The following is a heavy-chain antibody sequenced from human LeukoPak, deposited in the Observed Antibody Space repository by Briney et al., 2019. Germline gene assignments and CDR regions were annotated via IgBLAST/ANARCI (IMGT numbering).Heavy chain of an antibody. CDR3: ARGPPTFNYYYYGMDV. J-gene: IGHJ6*02. Sequence: SETLSLTCAVYGGSFSGYYWSWIRQPPGKGLEWIGEINHSGSTNYNPSLKSRVTISVDTSKNQFSLKLSSVTAADTAVYYCARGPPTFNYYYYGMDVWGQGTTVTVSS. V-gene: IGHV4-34*01. CDR1: GGSFSGYY. D-gene: IGHD3-16*01. CDR2: INHSGST.